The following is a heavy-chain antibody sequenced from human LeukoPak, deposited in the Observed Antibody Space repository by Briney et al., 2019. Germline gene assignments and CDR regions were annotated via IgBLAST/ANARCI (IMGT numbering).Heavy chain of an antibody. Sequence: GASVKVSCKASGDTFSSYAISWVRQAPGQGLEWMGGIIPIFGTANYAQKFQGRVTITADESTSTAYMELSSLRSEDTAVYYCAREDIVVVPAAMGRDYYYGMDVWGQGTTVTVSS. D-gene: IGHD2-2*01. CDR2: IIPIFGTA. V-gene: IGHV1-69*13. CDR1: GDTFSSYA. CDR3: AREDIVVVPAAMGRDYYYGMDV. J-gene: IGHJ6*02.